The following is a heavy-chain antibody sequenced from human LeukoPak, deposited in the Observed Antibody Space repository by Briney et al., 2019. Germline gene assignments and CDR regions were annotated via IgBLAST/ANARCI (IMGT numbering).Heavy chain of an antibody. CDR1: GYYFTGYY. V-gene: IGHV1-2*02. CDR3: ASPLLQLDDLPYYMDV. J-gene: IGHJ6*03. CDR2: INPNSGAT. Sequence: GASVKVSCKASGYYFTGYYMHRVRQAPGQGLEWMGWINPNSGATNYAQKFQGRVTMTRDTSISTAYMELSRLTSDDTAVYYCASPLLQLDDLPYYMDVWGTGTTVSVSS. D-gene: IGHD6-6*01.